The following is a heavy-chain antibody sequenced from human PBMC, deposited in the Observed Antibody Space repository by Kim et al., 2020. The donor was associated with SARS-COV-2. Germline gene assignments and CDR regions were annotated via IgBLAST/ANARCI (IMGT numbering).Heavy chain of an antibody. CDR1: GGSLTSTNYY. V-gene: IGHV4-39*02. CDR3: AREVVTSILKFDS. J-gene: IGHJ4*02. CDR2: MSSSGTT. D-gene: IGHD2-21*02. Sequence: SETLSLTCSVSGGSLTSTNYYWAWIRQPPGKGLDWVGSMSSSGTTYYTPSLESRVAIFVDTSKKQVSLRLRSVTAADTAVYYCAREVVTSILKFDSWGRGTLVTVSS.